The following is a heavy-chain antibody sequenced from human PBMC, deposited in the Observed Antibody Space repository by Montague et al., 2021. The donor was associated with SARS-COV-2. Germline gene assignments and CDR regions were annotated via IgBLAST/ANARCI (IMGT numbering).Heavy chain of an antibody. V-gene: IGHV4-39*01. CDR3: ARRGVLDFYESAGYKYIWWFDS. Sequence: SETLSLTCTVSGASISSGSYFWAWIRQPPGKGLEWIGGMSHSGTSYYNLSLNTRATISVDTSRNQFSLRLTSVTAADTASYICARRGVLDFYESAGYKYIWWFDSWGQGIPVTVSS. CDR1: GASISSGSYF. CDR2: MSHSGTS. J-gene: IGHJ5*01. D-gene: IGHD3-22*01.